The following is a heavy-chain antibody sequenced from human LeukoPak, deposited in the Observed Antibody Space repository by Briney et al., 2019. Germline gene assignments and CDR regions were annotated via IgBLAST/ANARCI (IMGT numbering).Heavy chain of an antibody. D-gene: IGHD3-3*01. Sequence: GASVKVSCKVSGYTLTELSMHWVRQAPGKGLEWMGGFDPEDGETIYAQKFQGRVTMTEDTSTDTAYMELSSLRSEDTAVYYCATLRFLEWLSQYYFDYWGQGTLVTVSS. J-gene: IGHJ4*02. CDR3: ATLRFLEWLSQYYFDY. CDR1: GYTLTELS. V-gene: IGHV1-24*01. CDR2: FDPEDGET.